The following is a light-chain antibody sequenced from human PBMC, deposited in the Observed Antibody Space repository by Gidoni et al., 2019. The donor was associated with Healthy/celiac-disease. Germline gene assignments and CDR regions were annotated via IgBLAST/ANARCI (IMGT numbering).Light chain of an antibody. J-gene: IGKJ5*01. CDR2: AAS. Sequence: IQMTQSPSSLSASVGDRVTITCRASQSISSYLNWYQQKPGKAPKLLIYAASSLQSGVPSRFSGSGSGTDFTLTISSLQPEDFETYYCQQSYSTPRAFGQGKRLEIK. V-gene: IGKV1-39*01. CDR3: QQSYSTPRA. CDR1: QSISSY.